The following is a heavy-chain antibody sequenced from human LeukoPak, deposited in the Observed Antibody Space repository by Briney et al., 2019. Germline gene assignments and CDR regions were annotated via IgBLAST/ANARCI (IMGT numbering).Heavy chain of an antibody. V-gene: IGHV4-59*01. J-gene: IGHJ6*02. CDR1: GGSISSYY. D-gene: IGHD5-18*01. CDR2: IYYSGST. CDR3: ARGGGGYSYGLYYYYYYGMDV. Sequence: SETLSLTCTVSGGSISSYYWSWIRQPPGKGLEWIGYIYYSGSTNYNPSLKSRVTISVDTSKNQFSLKLSSVTAADTPVYYCARGGGGYSYGLYYYYYYGMDVWGQGTTVTVSS.